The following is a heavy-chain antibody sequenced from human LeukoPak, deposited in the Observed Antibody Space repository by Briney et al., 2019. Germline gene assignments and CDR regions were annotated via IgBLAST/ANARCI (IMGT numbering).Heavy chain of an antibody. V-gene: IGHV3-7*01. CDR2: IKQDGSEK. D-gene: IGHD3-10*01. J-gene: IGHJ4*02. CDR3: ARDLMVRGVCDY. CDR1: GLTFSNYC. Sequence: GGSLRLSCAASGLTFSNYCMTWVRQAPGKGLEWVANIKQDGSEKYYVDSVKGRFTISRDNAKNSLYLQMNSLRAEDTAVYYCARDLMVRGVCDYWGQGTLVTVSS.